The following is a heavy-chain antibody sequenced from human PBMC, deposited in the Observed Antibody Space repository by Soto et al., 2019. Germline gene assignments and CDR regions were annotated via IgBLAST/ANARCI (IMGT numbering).Heavy chain of an antibody. CDR1: GFTFSSYS. V-gene: IGHV3-48*01. D-gene: IGHD6-13*01. J-gene: IGHJ5*02. CDR2: ISSSSSTI. Sequence: EVQLVESGGGLVQPGGSLRLSCAASGFTFSSYSMNWVRQGPGKGLEWVSYISSSSSTIYYADSVKGRFTISRDNAKNSLYLQMNSLRAEDTAVYYCARHPERIAEIGWFDPWGQGTLVTVSS. CDR3: ARHPERIAEIGWFDP.